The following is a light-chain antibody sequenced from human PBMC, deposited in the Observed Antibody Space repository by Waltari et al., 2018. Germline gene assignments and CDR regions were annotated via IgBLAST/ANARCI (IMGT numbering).Light chain of an antibody. V-gene: IGLV3-25*03. J-gene: IGLJ3*02. Sequence: SYELTQPPSVAVSPGQTVRITCSGNTLSKEYTYWYQQKPGQAPILLIYQDTKRPSGIPERFSGSTSGTTVTFTITGVQAEDEAAYYCQSPSSSGSYHWLFGGGTKVTVL. CDR2: QDT. CDR3: QSPSSSGSYHWL. CDR1: TLSKEY.